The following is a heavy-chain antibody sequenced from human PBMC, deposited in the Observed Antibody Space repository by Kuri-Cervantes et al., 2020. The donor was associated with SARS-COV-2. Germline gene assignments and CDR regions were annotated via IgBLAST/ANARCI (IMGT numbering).Heavy chain of an antibody. Sequence: ASVKVSCKASGYTFTGYYMHGVRQAPGQGLEWMGWINPNSGGTNYAQKFQGRVTMTRDTSISTAYMELSRLRSDDTAVYYCARVGFGDYEIDYWGQGTLVTAPQ. CDR2: INPNSGGT. CDR1: GYTFTGYY. D-gene: IGHD4-17*01. J-gene: IGHJ4*02. CDR3: ARVGFGDYEIDY. V-gene: IGHV1-2*02.